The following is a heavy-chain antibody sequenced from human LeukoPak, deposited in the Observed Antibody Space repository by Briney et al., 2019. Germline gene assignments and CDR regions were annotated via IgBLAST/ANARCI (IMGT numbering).Heavy chain of an antibody. CDR2: IYYSGST. Sequence: SETLSLTCTVSGGSISSSSYFWGWIRQPPGKGLEWIGSIYYSGSTSYNPSLKSRVTISVDTSKNQFSLKLRSVTAADTAVYYCARRGYFDNWGRGTLVTVSS. V-gene: IGHV4-39*07. CDR1: GGSISSSSYF. J-gene: IGHJ4*02. CDR3: ARRGYFDN.